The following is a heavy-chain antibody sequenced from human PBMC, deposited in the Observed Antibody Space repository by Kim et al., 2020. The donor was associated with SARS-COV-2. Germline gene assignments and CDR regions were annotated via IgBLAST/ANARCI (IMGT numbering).Heavy chain of an antibody. D-gene: IGHD3-10*01. V-gene: IGHV3-23*01. CDR2: ASGFDTST. Sequence: GGSLRLSCAASGFTFRSFAMDWVRQAPGRGLEWVSTASGFDTSTYYADSVKGRFTISRDNSKNTLFLQMNSLRAEDTAIYFCARDRDAFNRRTAGSGAFDIWGQGTMVTVSS. CDR1: GFTFRSFA. CDR3: ARDRDAFNRRTAGSGAFDI. J-gene: IGHJ3*02.